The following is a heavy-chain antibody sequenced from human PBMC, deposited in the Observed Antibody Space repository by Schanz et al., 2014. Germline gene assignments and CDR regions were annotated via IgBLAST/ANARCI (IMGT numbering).Heavy chain of an antibody. CDR3: ARDRRRYCSTASCLHDNWFDP. Sequence: QVQLVQSGAEVKKPGASVKVSCKASGYTFTSYSMHWVRQAPGQGLEWMGRIIPSLGLAKYEQKFQDKVTITADTSTTTAYMELSGLRSEDTAVYYCARDRRRYCSTASCLHDNWFDPWGQGTLVIVSS. J-gene: IGHJ5*02. CDR1: GYTFTSYS. V-gene: IGHV1-69*09. D-gene: IGHD2-2*01. CDR2: IIPSLGLA.